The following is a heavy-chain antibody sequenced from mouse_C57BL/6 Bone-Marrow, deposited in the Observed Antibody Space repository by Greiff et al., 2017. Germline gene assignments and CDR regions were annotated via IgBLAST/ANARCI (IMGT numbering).Heavy chain of an antibody. Sequence: VQLQESDAELVKPGASVKISCKVSGYTFTDHTIHWMKQRPEQGLEWIGYIYPRDGSTKYNEKFKGKATLTADKSSSTAYMQLNSLTSEDSAVYVCARRRRKDSNHGAWFAYWGQGTLVTVSA. CDR2: IYPRDGST. D-gene: IGHD2-5*01. V-gene: IGHV1-78*01. CDR1: GYTFTDHT. J-gene: IGHJ3*01. CDR3: ARRRRKDSNHGAWFAY.